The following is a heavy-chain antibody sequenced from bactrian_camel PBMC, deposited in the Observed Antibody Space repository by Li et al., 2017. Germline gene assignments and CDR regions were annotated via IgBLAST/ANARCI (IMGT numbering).Heavy chain of an antibody. CDR2: VDSNGVT. J-gene: IGHJ4*01. CDR3: AAEDQAPWDMGWICNYNS. V-gene: IGHV3S53*01. CDR1: GSTYRSIC. D-gene: IGHD3*01. Sequence: HVQLVESGGCSVQAGGSLTLSCTASGSTYRSICMAWFRQAPGSQRETVATVDSNGVTKVAGSVKGRFTLSKDNAKKTLYLRMDNLKPEDTALYTCAAEDQAPWDMGWICNYNSWGQGTQVTVS.